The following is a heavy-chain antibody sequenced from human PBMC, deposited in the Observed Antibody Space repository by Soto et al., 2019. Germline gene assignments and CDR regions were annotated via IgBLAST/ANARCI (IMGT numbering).Heavy chain of an antibody. Sequence: PGESLKISCKGSGYSFTSYWIGWVRQMPGKGLEWMGIIYPGDSDTRYSPSFQGQVTISADKSISTAYLQWSSLKASDTAMYYCARHAGSTSTSVLYYYYYGMELWGQGTTVTDPS. J-gene: IGHJ6*02. CDR3: ARHAGSTSTSVLYYYYYGMEL. CDR1: GYSFTSYW. CDR2: IYPGDSDT. V-gene: IGHV5-51*01. D-gene: IGHD1-26*01.